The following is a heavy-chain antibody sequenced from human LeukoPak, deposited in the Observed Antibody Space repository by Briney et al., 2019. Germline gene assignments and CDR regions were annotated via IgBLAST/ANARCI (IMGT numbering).Heavy chain of an antibody. CDR1: GFSFSSYS. D-gene: IGHD1-26*01. V-gene: IGHV3-48*01. CDR2: ISSSSSTI. CDR3: ARSFSGSYGCDY. Sequence: PGGSLRLSCAASGFSFSSYSMNWVRQAPGKGLEWVSYISSSSSTIYYADSVKGRFTISRDNAKNSVYLQVNSLRAEDTAVYYCARSFSGSYGCDYWGQGTLVTVSS. J-gene: IGHJ4*02.